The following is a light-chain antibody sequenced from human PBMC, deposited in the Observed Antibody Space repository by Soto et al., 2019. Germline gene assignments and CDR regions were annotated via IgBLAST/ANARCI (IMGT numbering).Light chain of an antibody. CDR3: QQYNNWPRT. CDR1: QSVSSY. Sequence: EIVLTQSPATLSLSPGERATLSCRASQSVSSYLVWYQQKPGQAPRLLIYDASTRATGIPATFSGSGSGTEFTLTISSLQSEDFAVYYCQQYNNWPRTFGQGTKVEIK. V-gene: IGKV3-15*01. CDR2: DAS. J-gene: IGKJ1*01.